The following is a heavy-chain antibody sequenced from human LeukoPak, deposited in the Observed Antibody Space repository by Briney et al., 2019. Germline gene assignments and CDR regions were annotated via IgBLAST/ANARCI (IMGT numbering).Heavy chain of an antibody. V-gene: IGHV3-23*01. CDR1: GFTFRNYA. CDR3: ARNAADCTTSACYDS. D-gene: IGHD2-8*01. J-gene: IGHJ4*02. Sequence: GGSLRLSCAASGFTFRNYAKTWVRQAPGKGLEWVSVVTGNGDTTYYADSLKGRFTISRDNSRNTLYLQMNSLRAEDTAVYHCARNAADCTTSACYDSWGQGTLVTVSS. CDR2: VTGNGDTT.